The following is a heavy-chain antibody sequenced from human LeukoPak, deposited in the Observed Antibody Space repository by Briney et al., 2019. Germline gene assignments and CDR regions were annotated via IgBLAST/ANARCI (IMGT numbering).Heavy chain of an antibody. V-gene: IGHV3-23*01. J-gene: IGHJ4*02. CDR3: AKALGYCSGGSCYQLSYFDY. D-gene: IGHD2-15*01. Sequence: QSGGSLRLSCAASGFTFSSYAMSWVRQAPGKGLEWVSAISASGGSTYYADSVKGRFTISRDNSKNTLYLQMNSLRAEDTAVYYCAKALGYCSGGSCYQLSYFDYWGQGTLVTVSS. CDR2: ISASGGST. CDR1: GFTFSSYA.